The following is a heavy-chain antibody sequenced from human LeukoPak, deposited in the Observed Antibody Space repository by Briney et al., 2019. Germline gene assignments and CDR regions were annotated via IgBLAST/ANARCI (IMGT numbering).Heavy chain of an antibody. CDR1: GFTFNNYG. Sequence: PGGSLRLSCAASGFTFNNYGMHWVRQAPGKGLEWVSGNSGSGGSTYYADSVKGRFTISRDSSKNTLYLQMNSLRAEDTAVYYCAKNSGWEVLSNYFDYWGQGTLVTVSS. CDR2: NSGSGGST. V-gene: IGHV3-23*01. CDR3: AKNSGWEVLSNYFDY. J-gene: IGHJ4*02. D-gene: IGHD6-25*01.